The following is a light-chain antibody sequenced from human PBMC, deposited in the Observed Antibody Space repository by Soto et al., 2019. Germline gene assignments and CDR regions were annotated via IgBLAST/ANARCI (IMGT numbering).Light chain of an antibody. CDR1: QSVVFSSNNKIY. CDR2: WAC. V-gene: IGKV4-1*01. J-gene: IGKJ1*01. CDR3: HQYYSTPPCT. Sequence: TVSTQFPAYLAVSLVERATINCRSSQSVVFSSNNKIYLALSQQKLGQPHTLLIYWACTRESGVPDRFSGSGSGTDFTLTISSLQAEDVAVYYCHQYYSTPPCTFGQGTKVDIK.